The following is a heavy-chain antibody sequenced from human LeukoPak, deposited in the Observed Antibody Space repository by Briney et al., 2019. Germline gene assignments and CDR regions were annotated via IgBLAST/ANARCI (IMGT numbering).Heavy chain of an antibody. CDR1: GFTFDDYP. V-gene: IGHV3-9*01. CDR2: FSWNSGNI. CDR3: ARLDYYYYMDV. Sequence: GGSLRLSCAASGFTFDDYPIPGVRQAPGRARMGVSGFSWNSGNIGYADSVKGRFTISRDNAKNSLYLQMNSLRAEDTALYYCARLDYYYYMDVWGKGTTVTVSS. D-gene: IGHD6-6*01. J-gene: IGHJ6*03.